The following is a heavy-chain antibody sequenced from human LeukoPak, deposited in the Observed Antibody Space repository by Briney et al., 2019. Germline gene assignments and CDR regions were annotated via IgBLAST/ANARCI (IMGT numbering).Heavy chain of an antibody. CDR3: ARSLRDYFGSGSYYTYFDY. D-gene: IGHD3-10*01. CDR2: IKQDGSEK. V-gene: IGHV3-7*01. Sequence: GGSLRLSCAASGFTFSSYWMSWVRQAPGKGLEWVANIKQDGSEKYYVDSVKGRFTISRDNAKNSLYLQMNSLRAEDTAVYYCARSLRDYFGSGSYYTYFDYWGQGTLVTVSS. CDR1: GFTFSSYW. J-gene: IGHJ4*02.